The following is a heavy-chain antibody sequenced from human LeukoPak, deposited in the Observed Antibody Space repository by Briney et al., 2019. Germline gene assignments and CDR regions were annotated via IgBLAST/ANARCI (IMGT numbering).Heavy chain of an antibody. CDR3: ARDREVVAAYSDY. CDR1: GYSISSGYY. D-gene: IGHD2-15*01. J-gene: IGHJ4*02. CDR2: IYHSGST. Sequence: SETLSLTCTVSGYSISSGYYWGWIRQPPGKGLEWIGSIYHSGSTYYNPSLKSRVTISVDTSKNQFSLKLSSVTAADTAVYYCARDREVVAAYSDYWGQGTLVTVSS. V-gene: IGHV4-38-2*02.